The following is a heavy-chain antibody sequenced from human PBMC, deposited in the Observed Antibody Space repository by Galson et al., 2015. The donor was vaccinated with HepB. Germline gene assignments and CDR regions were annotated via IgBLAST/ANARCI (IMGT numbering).Heavy chain of an antibody. V-gene: IGHV1-69*13. CDR3: ALGVSGNLEWLPPNYYYYGMDV. CDR1: GGTFSSYA. D-gene: IGHD3-3*01. CDR2: IIPIFGTA. J-gene: IGHJ6*02. Sequence: SVKVSCKASGGTFSSYAISWVRQAPGQGLEWMGGIIPIFGTANYAQKFQGRVTITADESTSTAYMELSSLRSEDTAVYYCALGVSGNLEWLPPNYYYYGMDVWGQGTTVTVSS.